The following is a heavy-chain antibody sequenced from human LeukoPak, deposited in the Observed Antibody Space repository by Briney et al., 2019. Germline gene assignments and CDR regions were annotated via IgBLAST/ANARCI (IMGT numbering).Heavy chain of an antibody. V-gene: IGHV4-4*02. Sequence: PSETLSLTCAASGGSISRGNWWSWVRQPPGKGLEWIGEIYHSGNTNYNPSLKSRVIISVDTSKNQFSLNLISVTAADTAVYYCARSTYYDLDYWGQGTLVTVSS. D-gene: IGHD3-22*01. J-gene: IGHJ4*02. CDR1: GGSISRGNW. CDR2: IYHSGNT. CDR3: ARSTYYDLDY.